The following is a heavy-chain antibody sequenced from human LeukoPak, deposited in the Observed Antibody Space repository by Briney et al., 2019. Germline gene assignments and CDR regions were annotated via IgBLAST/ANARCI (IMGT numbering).Heavy chain of an antibody. CDR2: IYSGGST. J-gene: IGHJ4*02. D-gene: IGHD4-23*01. Sequence: GGSLRLSCAASGLTVSSNYMSWVRQAPGKGLEWVSVIYSGGSTYYADSAKGRFTISRDNSKNTLYLQMNSLRAEDTAVYYCARDLGGFHFDYWGQGTLVTVSS. V-gene: IGHV3-66*02. CDR1: GLTVSSNY. CDR3: ARDLGGFHFDY.